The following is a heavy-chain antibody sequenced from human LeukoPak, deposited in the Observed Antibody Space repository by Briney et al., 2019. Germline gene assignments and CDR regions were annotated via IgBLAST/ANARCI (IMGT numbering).Heavy chain of an antibody. CDR2: IFSNDGE. CDR1: GFSLTNTRMG. D-gene: IGHD6-6*01. CDR3: AHRKEAARPNYFDY. V-gene: IGHV2-26*01. Sequence: SGPTLVKPTETLTLTCTVSGFSLTNTRMGVTWIRQPPGKALEWLAHIFSNDGESYNTSLKNRLTITKDTSKNQVVLTMTNMDPVDTATYYCAHRKEAARPNYFDYWGQGTLVTVSS. J-gene: IGHJ4*02.